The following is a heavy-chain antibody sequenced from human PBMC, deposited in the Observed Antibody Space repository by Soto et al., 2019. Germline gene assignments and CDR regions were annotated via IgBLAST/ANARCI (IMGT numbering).Heavy chain of an antibody. J-gene: IGHJ4*02. V-gene: IGHV4-39*01. CDR2: IYYSGST. CDR1: GGSISSSSYY. CDR3: ARVATVVAFDY. D-gene: IGHD4-17*01. Sequence: SETLSLTCTVSGGSISSSSYYWGWIRQPPGKGLEWIGSIYYSGSTYYNPSLKSRVTISVDTSKNQFSLKLSSVTAADTAVYYCARVATVVAFDYWGQGTLVTVSS.